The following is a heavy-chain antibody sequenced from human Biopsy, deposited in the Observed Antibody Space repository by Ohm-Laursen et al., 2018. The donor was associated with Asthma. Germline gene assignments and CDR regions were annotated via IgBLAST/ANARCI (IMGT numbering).Heavy chain of an antibody. D-gene: IGHD2-15*01. V-gene: IGHV4-59*07. CDR1: GVSIRSYY. J-gene: IGHJ4*02. CDR3: AGFCSGGNCPDH. Sequence: SDTLSLTCTVSGVSIRSYYWTWIRQPPGKGLEWIGNIHYSGSTYSNTSLKSRVTISVDTSKKQISLRLSSVIAADTAVYCCAGFCSGGNCPDHWGQGTLVTVSS. CDR2: IHYSGST.